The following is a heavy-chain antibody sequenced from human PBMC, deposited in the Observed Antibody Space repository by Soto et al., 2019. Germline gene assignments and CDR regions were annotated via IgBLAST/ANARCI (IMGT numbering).Heavy chain of an antibody. V-gene: IGHV3-30*18. D-gene: IGHD5-12*01. CDR3: AKGYSGYDPSYYYYYGMDV. CDR2: ISYDGSNK. J-gene: IGHJ6*02. CDR1: GFTFSSYG. Sequence: QVQLVESGGGVVQPGRSLRLSCAASGFTFSSYGMHWVRQAPGKGLEWVAVISYDGSNKYYADSVKGRFTISRDNSKNTLYLQMNSLRAEDTAVYYCAKGYSGYDPSYYYYYGMDVWGQGTTVTVS.